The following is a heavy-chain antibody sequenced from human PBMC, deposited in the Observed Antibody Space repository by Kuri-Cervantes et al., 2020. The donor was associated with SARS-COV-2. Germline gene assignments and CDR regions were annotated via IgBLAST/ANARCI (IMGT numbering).Heavy chain of an antibody. CDR1: GFSFSNFG. J-gene: IGHJ4*02. D-gene: IGHD3-16*02. CDR3: VRGVIDS. CDR2: ISGSGSPI. V-gene: IGHV3-48*02. Sequence: GESLKISCAASGFSFSNFGMNWVRQAPGKGPEWVSHISGSGSPIYYADSMKGRFIISRDNAKNSLYLQMNSLRDEDTAVYYCVRGVIDSWGQGTLVTVSS.